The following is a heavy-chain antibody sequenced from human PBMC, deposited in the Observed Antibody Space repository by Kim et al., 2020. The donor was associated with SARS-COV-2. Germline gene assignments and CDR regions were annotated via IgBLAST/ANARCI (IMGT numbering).Heavy chain of an antibody. V-gene: IGHV3-7*01. CDR3: ARILTYCSSTSCYGINDAFDI. J-gene: IGHJ3*02. CDR2: IKQDGSEK. CDR1: GFTFSSYW. Sequence: GGSLRLSCAASGFTFSSYWMSWVRQAPGKGLEWVANIKQDGSEKYYVDSVKGRFTISRDNAKNSLYLQVNSLRAEDTAVYYCARILTYCSSTSCYGINDAFDIWGQGTMVTVSS. D-gene: IGHD2-2*01.